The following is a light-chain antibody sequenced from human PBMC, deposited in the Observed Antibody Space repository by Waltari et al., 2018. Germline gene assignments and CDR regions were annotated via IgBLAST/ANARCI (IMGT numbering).Light chain of an antibody. CDR2: IIS. CDR3: QQYGSSPYT. Sequence: EIVLTQSPGTLSLSPGERATLSCRASQSISRYLAWYQQKPGQAPRLLIYIISSRATGIPYRFSGSGSGTDFTLTISRLEPEDFAVYYCQQYGSSPYTFGQGTKLE. V-gene: IGKV3-20*01. CDR1: QSISRY. J-gene: IGKJ2*01.